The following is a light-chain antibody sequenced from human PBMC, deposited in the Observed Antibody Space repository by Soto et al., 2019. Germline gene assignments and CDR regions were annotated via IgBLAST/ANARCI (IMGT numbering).Light chain of an antibody. J-gene: IGLJ3*02. V-gene: IGLV2-14*01. CDR1: SSDIGTYNS. Sequence: QSVLTQPASVSGSPGQSITISCTGTSSDIGTYNSVSWYQHHPGKAPKLLIFEVIDRPSGVSDRFSGSKSGNTASLTISGLQPEDEADYYCCSSTSTSTLVFGGGTKVTVL. CDR3: CSSTSTSTLV. CDR2: EVI.